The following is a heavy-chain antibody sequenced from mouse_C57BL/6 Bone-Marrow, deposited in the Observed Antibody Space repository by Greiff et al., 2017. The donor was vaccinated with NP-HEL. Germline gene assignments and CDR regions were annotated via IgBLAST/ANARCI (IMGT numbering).Heavy chain of an antibody. CDR1: GYAFSSSW. Sequence: QVQLQQSGPELVKPGASVKISCKASGYAFSSSWMNWVKQRPGKGLEWIGRIYPGDGDTNYNGKFKGKATLTADKSSSTAYMQLSSLTSEDSAVYFCARGGYYGTVAFDYWGQGTTLTVSS. CDR3: ARGGYYGTVAFDY. CDR2: IYPGDGDT. J-gene: IGHJ2*01. D-gene: IGHD1-1*01. V-gene: IGHV1-82*01.